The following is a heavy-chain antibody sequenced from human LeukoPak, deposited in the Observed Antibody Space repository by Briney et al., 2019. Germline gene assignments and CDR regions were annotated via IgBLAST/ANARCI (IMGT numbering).Heavy chain of an antibody. D-gene: IGHD6-13*01. Sequence: SQTLSLTCAVSGGSISSGGYSWSWIRQPPGKGLEWIGYIYYSGSTNYNPSLKSRVTISVDTSKNQFSLKLSSVTAADTAVYYCARNSAAAANLFDYWGQGTLVTVSS. J-gene: IGHJ4*02. V-gene: IGHV4-30-4*07. CDR1: GGSISSGGYS. CDR3: ARNSAAAANLFDY. CDR2: IYYSGST.